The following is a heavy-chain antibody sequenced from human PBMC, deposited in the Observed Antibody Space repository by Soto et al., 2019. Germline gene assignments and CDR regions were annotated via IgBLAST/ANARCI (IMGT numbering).Heavy chain of an antibody. D-gene: IGHD6-19*01. V-gene: IGHV4-39*01. CDR1: GGSISSSSYY. J-gene: IGHJ4*02. CDR3: ARSISVAMDF. Sequence: SETLSLTCTVSGGSISSSSYYWGWIRQLPGKGLEWIGSIYYSGSTYYNPSLKSRVTISVDTSKNQFSLKLSSVTAADTAVYYCARSISVAMDFWGQGTLVTVSS. CDR2: IYYSGST.